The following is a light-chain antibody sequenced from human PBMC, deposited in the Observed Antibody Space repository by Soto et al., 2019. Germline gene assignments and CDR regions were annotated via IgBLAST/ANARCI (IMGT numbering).Light chain of an antibody. Sequence: EIVMTQSPATLSVSPGGRATLSCRASQSISDTLAWYQQKPGQAPRLLIYDASSRAPGVPARFSGSGSGTDFTLTISSLEPEDFAVYYCQQRSNRLPITFGQGTRLEIK. CDR1: QSISDT. CDR3: QQRSNRLPIT. CDR2: DAS. V-gene: IGKV3-11*01. J-gene: IGKJ5*01.